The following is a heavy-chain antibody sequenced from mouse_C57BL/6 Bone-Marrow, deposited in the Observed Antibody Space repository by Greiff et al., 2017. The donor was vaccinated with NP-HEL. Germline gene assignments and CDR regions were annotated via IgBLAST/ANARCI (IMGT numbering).Heavy chain of an antibody. J-gene: IGHJ2*01. CDR3: ARDWVGRYFDY. Sequence: EVMLVESGGGLVKPGGSLKLSCAASGFTFSSYAMSWVRQTPEKRLEWVATISDGGSYTYYPDNVKGRFTISRDNAKNNLYLQMSHLKSEDTAMYYCARDWVGRYFDYWGQGTTLTVSS. CDR1: GFTFSSYA. CDR2: ISDGGSYT. D-gene: IGHD4-1*01. V-gene: IGHV5-4*01.